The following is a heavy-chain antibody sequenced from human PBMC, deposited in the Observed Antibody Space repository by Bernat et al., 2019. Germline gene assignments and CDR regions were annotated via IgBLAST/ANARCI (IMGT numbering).Heavy chain of an antibody. CDR3: TTTCSSTGCYFFQLGV. D-gene: IGHD2-2*01. J-gene: IGHJ6*02. CDR2: IKSKTDGETA. V-gene: IGHV3-15*07. CDR1: GFTFSNAW. Sequence: EVQLVGSGGGLVKPGGSLRLSCTASGFTFSNAWMNWVRQAPGKGLEWVGLIKSKTDGETADYAAPVKGRFTISRDDSKNTLYLQMNSLETEDTAVYYCTTTCSSTGCYFFQLGVWGQGTTVTVSS.